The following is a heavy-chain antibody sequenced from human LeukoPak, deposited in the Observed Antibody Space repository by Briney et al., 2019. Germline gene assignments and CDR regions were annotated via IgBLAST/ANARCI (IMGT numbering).Heavy chain of an antibody. Sequence: GGSLRLSCAASGFTFSSYSMNWVRQAPGKGLEWVSSISSNSSYIYYADSVKGRFTISRDNAKNSLYLQMNSLRAEDTAVYYCAREGGSSWIMDYWGRGTLVTVSS. V-gene: IGHV3-21*01. J-gene: IGHJ4*02. D-gene: IGHD6-13*01. CDR2: ISSNSSYI. CDR1: GFTFSSYS. CDR3: AREGGSSWIMDY.